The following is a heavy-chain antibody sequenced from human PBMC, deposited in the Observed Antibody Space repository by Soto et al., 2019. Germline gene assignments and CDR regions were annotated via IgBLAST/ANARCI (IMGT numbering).Heavy chain of an antibody. J-gene: IGHJ6*02. D-gene: IGHD1-1*01. V-gene: IGHV3-30-3*01. Sequence: QVQLVESGGGVVQPGRSLRLSCAASGFTFNYHALNWVRQAPGKGLEWVAVISYDGDNKYIAESVKGRFTISRDNSKNTVYLQMNSLRTEDTAMYFCARGTTTSAFSAMDVWGQGTTVTDSS. CDR3: ARGTTTSAFSAMDV. CDR1: GFTFNYHA. CDR2: ISYDGDNK.